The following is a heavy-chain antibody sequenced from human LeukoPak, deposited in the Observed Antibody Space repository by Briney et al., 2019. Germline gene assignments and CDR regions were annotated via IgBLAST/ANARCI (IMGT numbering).Heavy chain of an antibody. CDR1: GFSFGDYS. V-gene: IGHV3-48*01. Sequence: GGSLRLSCAASGFSFGDYSMNWVRQAPGKGLEWISYIGISSGNKYYADSVKSRFTISGDKARDSLYLQMNSLRVEDTAVYYCARDYKYAFDNWGQGTLVTVSS. J-gene: IGHJ4*02. CDR3: ARDYKYAFDN. D-gene: IGHD5-24*01. CDR2: IGISSGNK.